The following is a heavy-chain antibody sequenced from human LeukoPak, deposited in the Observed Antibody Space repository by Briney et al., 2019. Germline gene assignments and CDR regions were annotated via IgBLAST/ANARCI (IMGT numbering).Heavy chain of an antibody. V-gene: IGHV1-2*02. CDR2: INPNSGGT. CDR1: GYTFTGYY. Sequence: GASVKVSCKASGYTFTGYYMHWVRQAPGQGLEWMGWINPNSGGTNYAQKFQGRVTMTRDTSISTAYMELSRLRSDDTAVYYCARVRRGNYDFWSGYYNDLLFEGQDYWGQGTLVTVSS. D-gene: IGHD3-3*01. J-gene: IGHJ4*02. CDR3: ARVRRGNYDFWSGYYNDLLFEGQDY.